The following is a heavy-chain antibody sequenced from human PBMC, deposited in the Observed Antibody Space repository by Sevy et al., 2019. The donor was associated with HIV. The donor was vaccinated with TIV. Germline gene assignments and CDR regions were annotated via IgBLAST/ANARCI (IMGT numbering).Heavy chain of an antibody. Sequence: GGSLRLSCAASGFNFLSYVISWVRQTPGQGLEWVSSISSSGGFTYYADSVKGRFTISRDNSKNSADLQINSLRADDTAVYFCAKEESGGYFWGQGTLVTVSS. CDR3: AKEESGGYF. CDR1: GFNFLSYV. CDR2: ISSSGGFT. D-gene: IGHD6-19*01. V-gene: IGHV3-23*01. J-gene: IGHJ4*02.